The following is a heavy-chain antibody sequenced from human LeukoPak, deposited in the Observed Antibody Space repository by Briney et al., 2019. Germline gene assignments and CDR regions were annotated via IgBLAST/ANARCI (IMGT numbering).Heavy chain of an antibody. Sequence: PSETLSLTCTVPGGSISSYYWSWIRQPPGKGLEWIGYIYYSGSTNYNPSLKSRVTISVDTSKNQFSLKLSSVTAADTAVYYCARHRTAMVLNWFDPWGQGTLVTVSS. CDR2: IYYSGST. CDR1: GGSISSYY. D-gene: IGHD5-18*01. CDR3: ARHRTAMVLNWFDP. V-gene: IGHV4-59*08. J-gene: IGHJ5*02.